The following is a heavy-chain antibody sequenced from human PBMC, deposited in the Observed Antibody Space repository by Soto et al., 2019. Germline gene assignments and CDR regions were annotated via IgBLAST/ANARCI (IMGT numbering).Heavy chain of an antibody. CDR2: IYKSATT. J-gene: IGHJ5*01. CDR3: ARGRYCLTGRCFPNWFDS. Sequence: SETLSLTCSVSGDSISNLDFFWAWIRQPPGQALEYIGYIYKSATTYYNPSFESRVAISVDTSKSQFSLNATSVTAADTAVYFCARGRYCLTGRCFPNWFDSWGQGALVTVSS. CDR1: GDSISNLDFF. D-gene: IGHD7-27*01. V-gene: IGHV4-30-4*01.